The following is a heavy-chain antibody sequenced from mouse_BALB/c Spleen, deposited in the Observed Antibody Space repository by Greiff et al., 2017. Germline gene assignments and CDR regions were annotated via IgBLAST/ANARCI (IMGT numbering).Heavy chain of an antibody. CDR3: ARGGPYDYYAMDY. V-gene: IGHV5-4*02. J-gene: IGHJ4*01. Sequence: DVKLVESGGGLVKPGGSLKLSCAASGFTFSDYYMYWVRQTPEKRLEWVATISDGGSYTYYPDSVKGRFTISRDNAKNNLYLQMSSLKSEDTAMYYCARGGPYDYYAMDYWGQGTSVTVSS. CDR2: ISDGGSYT. CDR1: GFTFSDYY.